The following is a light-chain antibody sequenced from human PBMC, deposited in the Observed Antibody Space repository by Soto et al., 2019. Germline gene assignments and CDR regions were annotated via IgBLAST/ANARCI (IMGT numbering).Light chain of an antibody. CDR1: SSNIGAGYD. CDR2: GNS. Sequence: QSVLTQPPSVSGAPGQRVTISCTGSSSNIGAGYDVHWYQQLPGIAPKLPIYGNSNRPSGVPDRFSGSKSGTSASLAITGLQAEDEADYYCQSYDSSLSGYVFGTGTKVTVL. J-gene: IGLJ1*01. V-gene: IGLV1-40*01. CDR3: QSYDSSLSGYV.